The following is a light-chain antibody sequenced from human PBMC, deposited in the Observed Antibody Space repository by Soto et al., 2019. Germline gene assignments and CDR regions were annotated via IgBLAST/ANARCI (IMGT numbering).Light chain of an antibody. Sequence: QSALTQPPSASGSPGQSVTISCTGTSSDLRNSNFISWYQQYPGKAPKLMIYEVTKRPSWVPDRFSGSKSVNVASLTVSGLQAEDEAEYYFISYADFNNVLFCGGTKVTVL. CDR1: SSDLRNSNF. J-gene: IGLJ3*02. V-gene: IGLV2-8*01. CDR2: EVT. CDR3: ISYADFNNVL.